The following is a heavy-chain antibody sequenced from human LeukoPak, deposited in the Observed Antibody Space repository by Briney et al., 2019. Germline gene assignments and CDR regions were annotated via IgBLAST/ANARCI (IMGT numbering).Heavy chain of an antibody. D-gene: IGHD5-18*01. J-gene: IGHJ4*02. CDR2: INHSGST. CDR3: ARGGLRYSYGYGRYFDY. CDR1: GGSFSGYY. V-gene: IGHV4-34*01. Sequence: NPSETPSLTCAVYGGSFSGYYWSWIRQPPGKGLEWIGEINHSGSTNYNPSLKSRVTISVDTSKNQFSLKLSSVTAADTAVYYCARGGLRYSYGYGRYFDYWGQGTLVTVSS.